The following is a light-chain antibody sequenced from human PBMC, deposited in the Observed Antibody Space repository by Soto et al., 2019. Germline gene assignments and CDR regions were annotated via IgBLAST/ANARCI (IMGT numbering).Light chain of an antibody. CDR3: QQHADWPLT. CDR1: QSVGNN. CDR2: AAS. V-gene: IGKV3D-15*01. Sequence: EIVMTQSPATLSVSPGERATLSCRASQSVGNNLAWYQQKPGQAPGLLIYAASTRATGIPARLSGSGSGTDFTLTISSLEPEDFAVYYCQQHADWPLTFGGGTKVDIK. J-gene: IGKJ4*01.